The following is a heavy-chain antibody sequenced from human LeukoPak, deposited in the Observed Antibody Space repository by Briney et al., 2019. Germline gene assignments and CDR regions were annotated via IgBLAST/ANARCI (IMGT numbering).Heavy chain of an antibody. CDR3: ARDLYSSRTNAPFLI. CDR2: SYYSGST. V-gene: IGHV4-39*07. Sequence: PSETLSLTCTVSGVPIRSTSYYWGWIRHPPGKGLEWIWSSYYSGSTYYNPVLKSLVTLSVDTSKNQFSLKLSSRAAADAAGSYCARDLYSSRTNAPFLIWRQATMLTVSS. CDR1: GVPIRSTSYY. D-gene: IGHD6-13*01. J-gene: IGHJ3*02.